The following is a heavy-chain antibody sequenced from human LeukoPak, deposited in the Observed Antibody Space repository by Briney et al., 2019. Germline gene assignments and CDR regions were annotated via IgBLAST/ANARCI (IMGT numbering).Heavy chain of an antibody. D-gene: IGHD3-10*01. CDR2: ISSSGSTI. CDR3: ARALGFGELFWYFDL. V-gene: IGHV3-48*03. Sequence: GGSLRLSCAASGFTFSSYEMNCVRQAPGKGLEWVSCISSSGSTIYYADSVKGRFTISRDNAKNSLYLQMNSLRAEDTAVYYCARALGFGELFWYFDLWGRGTLVTVSS. J-gene: IGHJ2*01. CDR1: GFTFSSYE.